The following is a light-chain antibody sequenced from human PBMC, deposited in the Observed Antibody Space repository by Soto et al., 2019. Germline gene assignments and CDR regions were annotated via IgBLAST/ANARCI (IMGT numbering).Light chain of an antibody. V-gene: IGLV1-44*01. CDR2: NNN. J-gene: IGLJ2*01. CDR1: SSNIASNT. Sequence: QSVLTQPPSASGTPGQRVTISCSGSSSNIASNTVNWYQQLPGTAPKLLIYNNNHRPSGVLDRFSGSKSGTSASLAISGLQSEDEADYYCAAWDDSLKGPLFGGGTQLTVL. CDR3: AAWDDSLKGPL.